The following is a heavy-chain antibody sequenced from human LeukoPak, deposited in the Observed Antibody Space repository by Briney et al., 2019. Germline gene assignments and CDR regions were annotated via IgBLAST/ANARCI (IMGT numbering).Heavy chain of an antibody. CDR1: GGSISSSSDY. D-gene: IGHD6-13*01. V-gene: IGHV4-39*01. J-gene: IGHJ3*02. CDR2: IYYSGST. Sequence: SETLSLTCTVSGGSISSSSDYWGWIRQPPGKGLEWIGSIYYSGSTYYNPSLKSRVTISVDTSKNQFSLKVSSVTAADTAVYYCARLYRLSSRVMDAFDIWGQGTMVTASS. CDR3: ARLYRLSSRVMDAFDI.